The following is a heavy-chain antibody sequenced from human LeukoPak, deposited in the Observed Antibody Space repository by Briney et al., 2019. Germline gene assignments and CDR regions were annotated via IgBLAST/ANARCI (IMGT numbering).Heavy chain of an antibody. CDR3: AKDRRYSSSWFHIEFDY. D-gene: IGHD6-13*01. V-gene: IGHV3-23*01. J-gene: IGHJ4*02. CDR1: GFTFSSYG. CDR2: ISGSGGST. Sequence: GGSLRLSCAASGFTFSSYGMSWVRQAPGKGLEWVSVISGSGGSTYYADSVKGRFTISRDNSKNTLYLQMNSLRAEDTAIYYCAKDRRYSSSWFHIEFDYWGQGTLVTVSS.